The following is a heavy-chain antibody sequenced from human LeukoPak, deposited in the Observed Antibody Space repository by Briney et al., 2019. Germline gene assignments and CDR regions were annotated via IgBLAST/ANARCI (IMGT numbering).Heavy chain of an antibody. J-gene: IGHJ3*02. V-gene: IGHV1-24*01. D-gene: IGHD5-12*01. CDR3: ARAGYSDYDYPLDGFDI. CDR2: FDPEDGET. CDR1: GYTLTELS. Sequence: GASVKVSCKVSGYTLTELSMHWVRQAPGKGLEWMGGFDPEDGETIYAQKFQGRVTMTEDTSTDTAYMELSSLRSEDTAVYYCARAGYSDYDYPLDGFDIWGQGTMVTVSS.